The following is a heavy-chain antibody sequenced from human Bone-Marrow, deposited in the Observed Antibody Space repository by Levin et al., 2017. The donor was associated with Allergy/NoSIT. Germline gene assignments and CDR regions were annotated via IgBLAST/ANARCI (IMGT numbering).Heavy chain of an antibody. D-gene: IGHD5-18*01. CDR2: IYWDGDK. V-gene: IGHV2-5*02. CDR1: GLSLSSNEVG. J-gene: IGHJ4*02. CDR3: AHTHSYGYFDY. Sequence: KGSGPTLVKPTHTLTLTCTFSGLSLSSNEVGVGWIRQPPGKALEWLALIYWDGDKRYSPSLKTRLTITKDTSKNQVVLTLTNVDPVDTATYYCAHTHSYGYFDYWGQGTLVTVSS.